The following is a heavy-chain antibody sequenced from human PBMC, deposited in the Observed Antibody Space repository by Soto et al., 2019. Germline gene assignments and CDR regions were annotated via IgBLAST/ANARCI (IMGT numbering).Heavy chain of an antibody. CDR2: ISSSGSTI. Sequence: EVQLVESGGGLVQPGGSLRLSCAASGFTFSSYEMNWVRQAPGKGLEWVSYISSSGSTIYYADSVKGRFTISRDNAKNSLYLQMNSLRAEDTAVYYCARMSSSWFRNWFDPWGQGTLVTVSS. CDR3: ARMSSSWFRNWFDP. D-gene: IGHD6-13*01. CDR1: GFTFSSYE. V-gene: IGHV3-48*03. J-gene: IGHJ5*02.